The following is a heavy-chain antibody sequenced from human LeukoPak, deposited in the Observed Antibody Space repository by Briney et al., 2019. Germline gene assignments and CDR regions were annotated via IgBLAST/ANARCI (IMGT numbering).Heavy chain of an antibody. CDR1: GFTFSSYS. CDR2: ISSSSSTI. CDR3: AVDTYYYDSSGYYRDFQH. Sequence: GGSLRLSCAASGFTFSSYSMNWVRQAPGKGLEWVSYISSSSSTIYYADSVKGRFTISRDNAKNSLYLQMNSLRAEDTAVYYCAVDTYYYDSSGYYRDFQHWGQGTLVTVSS. V-gene: IGHV3-48*01. D-gene: IGHD3-22*01. J-gene: IGHJ1*01.